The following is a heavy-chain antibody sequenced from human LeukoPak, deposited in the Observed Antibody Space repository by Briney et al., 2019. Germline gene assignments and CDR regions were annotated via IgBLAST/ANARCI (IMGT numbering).Heavy chain of an antibody. Sequence: GESLKIDSKGSGYSFTSYWISWVRQMPGKGLEWMGRIDPSDSYTNYSPSFQGHVTISADKSISTAYLQWSSLKASDTAMYYCARRGYCSGGSCYSLTPFQDAFDIWGQGTMVTVSS. D-gene: IGHD2-15*01. J-gene: IGHJ3*02. CDR2: IDPSDSYT. V-gene: IGHV5-10-1*01. CDR3: ARRGYCSGGSCYSLTPFQDAFDI. CDR1: GYSFTSYW.